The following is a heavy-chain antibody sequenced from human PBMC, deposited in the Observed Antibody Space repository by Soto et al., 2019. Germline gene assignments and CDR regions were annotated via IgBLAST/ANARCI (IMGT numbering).Heavy chain of an antibody. Sequence: GGSLRLSCAASGFTFSSYGMHWVRQAPGKGLEWVAVIWYDGSNKYYADSVKGRFTISRDNSKNTLYLQMNSLRAEDTAVYYCARMGKKIYGLFDYWGQGTLVTVSS. J-gene: IGHJ4*02. D-gene: IGHD3-3*01. CDR1: GFTFSSYG. CDR2: IWYDGSNK. V-gene: IGHV3-33*01. CDR3: ARMGKKIYGLFDY.